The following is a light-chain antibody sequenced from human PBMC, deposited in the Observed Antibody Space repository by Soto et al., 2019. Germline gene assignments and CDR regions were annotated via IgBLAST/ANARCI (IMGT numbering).Light chain of an antibody. CDR2: EAS. CDR3: QHRSNWPPT. CDR1: QSVRSY. J-gene: IGKJ4*01. Sequence: DIVLTQSPATLSLSPGDRATLSCRASQSVRSYLAWYQQKPGQAHRLLIYEASIRATGIPARFSGSGAGTDFTLTISSLEPDDFSVYYCQHRSNWPPTFGGGTKVEIK. V-gene: IGKV3-11*01.